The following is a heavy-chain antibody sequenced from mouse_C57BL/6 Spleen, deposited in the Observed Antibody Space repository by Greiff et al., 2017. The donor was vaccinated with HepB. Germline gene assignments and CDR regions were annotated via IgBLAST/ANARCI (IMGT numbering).Heavy chain of an antibody. V-gene: IGHV10-1*01. CDR2: IRSKSNNYAT. D-gene: IGHD2-4*01. Sequence: KLLESGGGLVQPKGSLKLSCAASGFSFNTYAMNWVRQAPGKGLEWVARIRSKSNNYATYYADSVKDRFTISRDDSESMLYLQMNNLKTEDTAMYYCVRHVDYDFAYWGQGTLVTVSA. CDR3: VRHVDYDFAY. CDR1: GFSFNTYA. J-gene: IGHJ3*01.